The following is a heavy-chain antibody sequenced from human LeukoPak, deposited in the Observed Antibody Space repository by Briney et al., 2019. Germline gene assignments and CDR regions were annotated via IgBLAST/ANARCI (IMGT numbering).Heavy chain of an antibody. Sequence: PGGSLRLSCAASGFTFDDYAMHWVRQAPGKGLEWVSGISWNSGSIGYATSVKGRFTISRDNAKNSLNLHMNSLRAEDTAVYYCAKDAYDSSGYPDYWGQGTLVTVSS. CDR3: AKDAYDSSGYPDY. CDR1: GFTFDDYA. CDR2: ISWNSGSI. J-gene: IGHJ4*02. V-gene: IGHV3-9*01. D-gene: IGHD3-22*01.